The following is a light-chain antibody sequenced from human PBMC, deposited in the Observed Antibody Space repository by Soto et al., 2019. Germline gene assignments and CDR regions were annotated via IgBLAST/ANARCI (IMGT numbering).Light chain of an antibody. Sequence: QSVLTQPPSVSGAPGQRVTISCTGSSDSIGAGYDVPWYQQLPGTAPKLLIYGNSNRPSGVPDRFSGSKSGTSASLAITGLQAEDEADYYRQSYDSSLSGSGVFGGGTKLTAL. CDR2: GNS. J-gene: IGLJ2*01. CDR3: QSYDSSLSGSGV. CDR1: SDSIGAGYD. V-gene: IGLV1-40*01.